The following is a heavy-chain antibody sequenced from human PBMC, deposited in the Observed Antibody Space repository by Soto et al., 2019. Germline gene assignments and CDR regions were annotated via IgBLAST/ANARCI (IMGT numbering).Heavy chain of an antibody. D-gene: IGHD3-22*01. CDR1: GGSISSYY. V-gene: IGHV4-59*01. J-gene: IGHJ3*02. CDR2: IYYSGST. CDR3: ARSKKRGHSYYDSRVSLDAFDI. Sequence: SSETLSLTXTVSGGSISSYYWGWIRQPPGKGLEWIGYIYYSGSTNYNPSLKSRVTISVDTSKNQFSLKLSSVTAADTAVYYCARSKKRGHSYYDSRVSLDAFDIWGQGTMVTVSS.